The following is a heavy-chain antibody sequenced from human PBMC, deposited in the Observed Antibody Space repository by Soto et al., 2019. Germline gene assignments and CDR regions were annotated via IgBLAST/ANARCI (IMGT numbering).Heavy chain of an antibody. V-gene: IGHV4-31*03. CDR1: GGSISSGGYY. CDR3: VRGSSWNYDDCIHP. Sequence: PSETLSLTCTVSGGSISSGGYYWSWIRQHPGKGLEWIGYIYYSGSTYYNPSLKSRVTISVDTSKNQFSLKLSSVTAADTAVYYCVRGSSWNYDDCIHPWGQGILVTVSS. CDR2: IYYSGST. D-gene: IGHD1-7*01. J-gene: IGHJ5*02.